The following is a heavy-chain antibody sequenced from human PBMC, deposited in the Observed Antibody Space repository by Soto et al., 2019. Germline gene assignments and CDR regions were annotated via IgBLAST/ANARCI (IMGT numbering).Heavy chain of an antibody. Sequence: QVQLVQSGAEVKKPGSSVKVSCEASGGTFSNYPFTWVRQAPGQGLEWMGGIIPIFGTITYAQKCHGRVTISADESTSVVYMDMSDLTSEDTAVYYWARPRTVATTKGYDYWGQGTLVTVSS. D-gene: IGHD1-1*01. J-gene: IGHJ4*02. CDR2: IIPIFGTI. CDR1: GGTFSNYP. V-gene: IGHV1-69*01. CDR3: ARPRTVATTKGYDY.